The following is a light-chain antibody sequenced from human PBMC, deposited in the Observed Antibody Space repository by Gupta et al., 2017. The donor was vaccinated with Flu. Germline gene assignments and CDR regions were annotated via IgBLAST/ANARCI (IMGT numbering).Light chain of an antibody. CDR2: WAT. J-gene: IGKJ4*01. CDR3: QQYYDVPFT. CDR1: QSCLYGSTDKDY. V-gene: IGKV4-1*01. Sequence: SLCEMATINCKFSQSCLYGSTDKDYLSWYQQKPGQPPKLLISWATTRESGVPDRFSASGSGTDFTLTIASLQAEDVAVYYCQQYYDVPFTFGGGTKVEIK.